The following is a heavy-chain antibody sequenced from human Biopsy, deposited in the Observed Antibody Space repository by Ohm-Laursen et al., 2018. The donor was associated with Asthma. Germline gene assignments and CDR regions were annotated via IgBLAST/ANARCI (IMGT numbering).Heavy chain of an antibody. CDR1: GGSMTPTSHY. D-gene: IGHD3-3*01. J-gene: IGHJ6*02. CDR3: ARRITIFGVVQKDHGMDA. Sequence: SETLSLTYTVSGGSMTPTSHYWDWIRQAPGKGLEWIGYISYGGKTSYNPSLKNRVTISRDTSKNQFSLRLTSVTAADTAVYFCARRITIFGVVQKDHGMDAWGQGTTVSVSS. V-gene: IGHV4-39*01. CDR2: ISYGGKT.